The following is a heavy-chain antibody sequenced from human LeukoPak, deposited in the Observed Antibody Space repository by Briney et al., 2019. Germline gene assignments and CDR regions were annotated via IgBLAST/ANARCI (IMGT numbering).Heavy chain of an antibody. Sequence: SETLSLTCAVYGGSFSGYYWSWIRQPPGKGLEWIGEINHSGSTNYNPSLKSRVTISVDTSKNQFSLKLSSMTAADTAVYYCAREAGPVGGILTLWGQGTLVTVSS. CDR2: INHSGST. D-gene: IGHD3-9*01. J-gene: IGHJ4*02. V-gene: IGHV4-34*01. CDR3: AREAGPVGGILTL. CDR1: GGSFSGYY.